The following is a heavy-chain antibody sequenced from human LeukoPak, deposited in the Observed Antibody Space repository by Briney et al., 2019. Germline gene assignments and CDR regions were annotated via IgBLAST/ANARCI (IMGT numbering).Heavy chain of an antibody. CDR2: ISWNSGSI. J-gene: IGHJ6*02. CDR3: AVFGELLSQGMDV. V-gene: IGHV3-9*01. D-gene: IGHD3-10*02. CDR1: GFTFDDYA. Sequence: GGSLRLSCAASGFTFDDYAMHWVRQAPGKGLEWVSGISWNSGSIGYADSVKGRFTISRDNSKNTLYLQMNSLRAEDTAVYYCAVFGELLSQGMDVWGQGTTVTVSS.